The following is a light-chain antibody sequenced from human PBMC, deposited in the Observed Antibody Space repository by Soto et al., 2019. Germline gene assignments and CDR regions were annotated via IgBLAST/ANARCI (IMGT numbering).Light chain of an antibody. CDR2: NNN. CDR1: SSNIGSNA. Sequence: SVLTQPRSASGTPGQRVTISCSGSSSNIGSNAVTWYQHLPGAAPKLLITNNNHRPSGVPDRFSGSKSGTSASLTISGLHSEDDGDYYCAAWDDSLNGFFVFGTGTKVTVL. CDR3: AAWDDSLNGFFV. J-gene: IGLJ1*01. V-gene: IGLV1-44*01.